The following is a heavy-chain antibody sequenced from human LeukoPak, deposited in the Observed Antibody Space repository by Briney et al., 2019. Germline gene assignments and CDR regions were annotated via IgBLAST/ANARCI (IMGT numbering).Heavy chain of an antibody. CDR1: GFTFSSYW. CDR3: AREGIYYDSSGYYYVFDY. D-gene: IGHD3-22*01. J-gene: IGHJ4*02. V-gene: IGHV3-74*01. CDR2: INRDGSST. Sequence: GGPLRLSCAASGFTFSSYWMHWVRQAPGKSLVWVSRINRDGSSTSYADSVRGRFTISRDNAKNTLYLQMNSLRAEDTAVYYCAREGIYYDSSGYYYVFDYWGQGTLVTVSS.